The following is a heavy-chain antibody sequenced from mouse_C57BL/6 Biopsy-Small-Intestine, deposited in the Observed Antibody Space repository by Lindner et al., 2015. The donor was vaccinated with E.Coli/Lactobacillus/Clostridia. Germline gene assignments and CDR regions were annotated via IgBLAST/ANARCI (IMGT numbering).Heavy chain of an antibody. D-gene: IGHD4-1*02. CDR1: GYSFTGYY. J-gene: IGHJ2*01. CDR2: INPSTGGT. V-gene: IGHV1-42*01. CDR3: APTGNFDY. Sequence: VQLQESGPELVKPGASVKIPCKASGYSFTGYYMNWVKQSPEKSLEWIGEINPSTGGTTYNQKFKGKATLTVDQSSSTAYMQLNSLTSEDSAVYFCAPTGNFDYWGQGTTLTVSS.